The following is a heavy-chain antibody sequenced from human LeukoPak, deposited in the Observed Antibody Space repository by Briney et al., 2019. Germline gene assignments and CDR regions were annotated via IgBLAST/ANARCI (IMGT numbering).Heavy chain of an antibody. CDR2: IYNSGST. Sequence: SETLSLTRTVAGGSISSYYRSWIRQPPGKGLEWIGYIYNSGSTKYNPSLKSRVTMSMDTSKNQFSLKLSSVTAADTAVYYCARGGCYSDYWGQGTLVTVSS. V-gene: IGHV4-59*01. J-gene: IGHJ4*02. CDR1: GGSISSYY. D-gene: IGHD6-25*01. CDR3: ARGGCYSDY.